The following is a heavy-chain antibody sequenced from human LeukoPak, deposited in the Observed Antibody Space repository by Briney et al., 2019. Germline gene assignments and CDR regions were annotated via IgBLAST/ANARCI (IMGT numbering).Heavy chain of an antibody. J-gene: IGHJ4*02. CDR1: GGSISSSSYY. D-gene: IGHD1-26*01. Sequence: PSETLSLTCTVSGGSISSSSYYWGWIRQPPGKGLEWIGSIYYSGSTYYNPSLKSRVTISVDTSKNQFSLKLSSVTAADTAVYYCARDVFGRDYWGQGTLVSVSS. V-gene: IGHV4-39*07. CDR3: ARDVFGRDY. CDR2: IYYSGST.